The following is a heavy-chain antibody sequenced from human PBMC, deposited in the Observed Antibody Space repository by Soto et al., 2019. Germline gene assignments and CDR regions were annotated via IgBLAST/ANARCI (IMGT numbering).Heavy chain of an antibody. CDR1: GYTFTSYA. D-gene: IGHD3-22*01. Sequence: QVQLVQSGAEVKKPGASVKVSCKASGYTFTSYAMHWVRQAPGQRLEWMGWINAGNGNTKYSQKFQGRVTITRDTSASTAYMELSSQRSEETAVYYCARKGGYPLFDYWGQGTLVTVS. CDR3: ARKGGYPLFDY. CDR2: INAGNGNT. J-gene: IGHJ4*02. V-gene: IGHV1-3*01.